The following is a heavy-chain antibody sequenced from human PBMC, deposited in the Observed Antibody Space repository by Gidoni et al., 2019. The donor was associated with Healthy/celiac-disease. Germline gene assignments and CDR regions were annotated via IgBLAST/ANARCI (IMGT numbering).Heavy chain of an antibody. D-gene: IGHD2-15*01. CDR2: IRSKAYGGTT. CDR3: TRDGSGGSSTPGYYYYYMDV. V-gene: IGHV3-49*03. Sequence: EVQLVASGGGLVQPGRSLRLSCTASGFTVGDYDMSWFRQAPGKGLEWVGFIRSKAYGGTTEYAASVKGRFTISRDDSKSIAYLQMNSLKTEDTAVYYCTRDGSGGSSTPGYYYYYMDVWGKGTTVTVSS. CDR1: GFTVGDYD. J-gene: IGHJ6*03.